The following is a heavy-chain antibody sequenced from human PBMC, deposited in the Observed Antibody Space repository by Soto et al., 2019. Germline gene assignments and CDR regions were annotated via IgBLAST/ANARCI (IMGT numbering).Heavy chain of an antibody. Sequence: QVQLVQSGAEVKKPGASVKVSCKASGYTFTSYYMHWVRQAPGQGLEWMGIINPSGGSTSYAQKFQGRVTMTRDTSTSTVYMELSSLRSEYTAVYYCARGFHGVVVADSFDPWGQGTLVTVSS. CDR2: INPSGGST. D-gene: IGHD2-15*01. J-gene: IGHJ5*02. V-gene: IGHV1-46*01. CDR3: ARGFHGVVVADSFDP. CDR1: GYTFTSYY.